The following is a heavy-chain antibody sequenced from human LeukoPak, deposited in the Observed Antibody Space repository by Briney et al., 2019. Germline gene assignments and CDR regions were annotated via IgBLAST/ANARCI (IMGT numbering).Heavy chain of an antibody. CDR2: IWHDGSNK. J-gene: IGHJ3*02. CDR3: ARGGQLWFSDGSDI. V-gene: IGHV3-33*01. Sequence: PGGSLRLSCAASGFTFNTYGIHWVRQAPGKGLEWVAVIWHDGSNKYYAESVKGRFTISRDNSKNTLYLQMNSLRDEDTAVYYCARGGQLWFSDGSDIWGQGTMVTVSS. CDR1: GFTFNTYG. D-gene: IGHD5-18*01.